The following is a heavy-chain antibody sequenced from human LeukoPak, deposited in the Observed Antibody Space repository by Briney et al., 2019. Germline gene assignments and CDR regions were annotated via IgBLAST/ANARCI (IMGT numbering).Heavy chain of an antibody. CDR1: GFTFSGHW. D-gene: IGHD3-10*02. J-gene: IGHJ6*04. V-gene: IGHV3-74*03. CDR3: AELGITMIGGV. Sequence: GGSLRLSCTASGFTFSGHWIHWVRQPPGMGLVWVSRINERGTDSMYAESVKGRFTISRDNAKNSLYLQMNSLRAEDTAVCYCAELGITMIGGVWGKGATVTISS. CDR2: INERGTDS.